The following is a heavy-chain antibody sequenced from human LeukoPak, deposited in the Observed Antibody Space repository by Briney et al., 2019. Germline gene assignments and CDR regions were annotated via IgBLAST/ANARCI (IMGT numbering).Heavy chain of an antibody. V-gene: IGHV3-23*01. D-gene: IGHD3-22*01. J-gene: IGHJ4*02. CDR3: AKRGVVIRVILVGFHKEAYYFDS. CDR1: GITLSNYG. CDR2: ISGSGGGT. Sequence: GGSLRLSCEVSGITLSNYGMSWVRQAPGKGREWVAGISGSGGGTNYADSVKGRFTISRDNSKNTLYLQMNSLRAEDTAVYFCAKRGVVIRVILVGFHKEAYYFDSWGQGALVTVSS.